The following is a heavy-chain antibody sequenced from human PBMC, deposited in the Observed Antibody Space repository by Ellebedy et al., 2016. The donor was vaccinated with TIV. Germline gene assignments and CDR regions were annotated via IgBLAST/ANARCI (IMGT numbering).Heavy chain of an antibody. CDR3: ARDGANYDILTANGFDY. V-gene: IGHV3-33*08. J-gene: IGHJ4*02. CDR2: IWYDGVNE. D-gene: IGHD3-9*01. Sequence: GESPKISCAASGFTFSTYGMHWVRQAPGKGLEWLAVIWYDGVNEYYGDSVKGRFTISRDNAKNTLYLQMNSLRAEDTAVYYCARDGANYDILTANGFDYWGQGTLVTVSS. CDR1: GFTFSTYG.